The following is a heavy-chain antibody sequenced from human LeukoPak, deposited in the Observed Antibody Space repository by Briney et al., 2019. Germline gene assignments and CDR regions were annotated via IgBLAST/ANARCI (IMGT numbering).Heavy chain of an antibody. CDR2: ISGSGGST. V-gene: IGHV3-23*01. CDR3: AKDSEKWLVRLGFAY. CDR1: GFTFSSYA. Sequence: GGSLRLSCAASGFTFSSYAMSWVRQAPGKGLEWVSAISGSGGSTYYADSVKGRFTISRDNSKNTLYLQVNSLRAEDTAVYYCAKDSEKWLVRLGFAYWGQGTLVTVSS. D-gene: IGHD6-19*01. J-gene: IGHJ4*02.